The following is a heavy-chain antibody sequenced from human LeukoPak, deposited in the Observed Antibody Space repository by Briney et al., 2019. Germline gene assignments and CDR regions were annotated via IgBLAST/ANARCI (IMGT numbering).Heavy chain of an antibody. CDR2: ISIPGSI. CDR3: ARDKGSSWSDAFDI. Sequence: GGSLRLSCAASGFTVSSNYMAWVRQAPGKGLEWVSVISIPGSITYADSVKGRFTTSRDNSKNTLYLQMNSLRADDTAVYYCARDKGSSWSDAFDIWGQGTMVTVSS. CDR1: GFTVSSNY. J-gene: IGHJ3*02. V-gene: IGHV3-53*01. D-gene: IGHD6-13*01.